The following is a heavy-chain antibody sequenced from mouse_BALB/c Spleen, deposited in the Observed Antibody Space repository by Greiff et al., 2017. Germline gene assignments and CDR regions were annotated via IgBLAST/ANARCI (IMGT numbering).Heavy chain of an antibody. CDR2: IWGDGST. D-gene: IGHD4-1*01. Sequence: VQLQESGPGLVAPSQCLSISCTVSGFTLTSYGVSWVRQTPGKGLEWLGVIWGDGSTNYHSALITRLSISKDNSKSHVFLKLNSVQTDDTATYYCAKVGGFAYWGQGTLVTVSA. V-gene: IGHV2-3*01. J-gene: IGHJ3*01. CDR3: AKVGGFAY. CDR1: GFTLTSYG.